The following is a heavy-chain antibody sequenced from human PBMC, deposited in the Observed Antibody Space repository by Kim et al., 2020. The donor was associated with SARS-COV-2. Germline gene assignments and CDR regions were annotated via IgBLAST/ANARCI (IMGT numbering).Heavy chain of an antibody. CDR3: ARQIAVADYFDY. CDR2: IYYSGST. J-gene: IGHJ4*02. Sequence: SETLSLTCTVSGGSISSSSYYWGWIRQPPGKGLEWIGSIYYSGSTYYNPSLKSRVTISVDTSKNQFSLKLSSVTAADTAVYYCARQIAVADYFDYWGQGT. D-gene: IGHD6-19*01. CDR1: GGSISSSSYY. V-gene: IGHV4-39*01.